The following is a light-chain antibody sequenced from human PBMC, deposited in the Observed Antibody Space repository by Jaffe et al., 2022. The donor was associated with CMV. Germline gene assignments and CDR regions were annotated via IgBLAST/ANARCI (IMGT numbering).Light chain of an antibody. Sequence: QSVLTQPPSVSGAPGQRVTVSCTGNSSNIGAGYDVHWYQQLPGTAPKLLISVNNNRPSGVPARFSASTSGTSASLAITGLQAEDEADYYCQSYDNSLSDWVFGGGTKLTVL. CDR2: VNN. J-gene: IGLJ3*02. CDR1: SSNIGAGYD. CDR3: QSYDNSLSDWV. V-gene: IGLV1-40*01.